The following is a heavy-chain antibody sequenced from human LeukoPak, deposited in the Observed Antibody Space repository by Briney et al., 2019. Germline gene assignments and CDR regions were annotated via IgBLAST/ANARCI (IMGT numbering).Heavy chain of an antibody. D-gene: IGHD3-22*01. V-gene: IGHV4-61*02. CDR1: GGSISSGSYY. CDR3: ARVTTGGYYNY. Sequence: SETLSLTCTVSGGSISSGSYYWSWVRQPAGKGLEWIGRIYTSGSTNYNPSLKSRVTISLDTSENHFSLKLSSVTAADTAVYYCARVTTGGYYNYWGQGTLVTVSS. CDR2: IYTSGST. J-gene: IGHJ4*02.